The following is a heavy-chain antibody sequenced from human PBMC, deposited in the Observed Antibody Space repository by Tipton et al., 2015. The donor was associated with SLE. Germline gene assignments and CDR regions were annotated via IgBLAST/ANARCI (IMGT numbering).Heavy chain of an antibody. V-gene: IGHV4-61*09. J-gene: IGHJ4*02. Sequence: TLSLTCTVSGGSISTSSYYWSWIRQPPGKGLEWIGNIYTSGNTNYNPSLKSRVTISVDTSKNQFSLKLSSVTAADTAVYYCARVGYSSGSYYFDYWGQGTLVTVSS. CDR2: IYTSGNT. CDR1: GGSISTSSYY. D-gene: IGHD6-19*01. CDR3: ARVGYSSGSYYFDY.